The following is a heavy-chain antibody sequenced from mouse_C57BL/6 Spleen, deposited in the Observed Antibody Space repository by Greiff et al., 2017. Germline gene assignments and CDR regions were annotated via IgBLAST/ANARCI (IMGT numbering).Heavy chain of an antibody. V-gene: IGHV1-50*01. D-gene: IGHD3-2*02. CDR3: ARSAQAPYAMDY. CDR1: GYTFTSYW. CDR2: IDPSDSYT. Sequence: QVHVKQPGAELVKPGASVKLSCKASGYTFTSYWMQWVKQRPGQGLEWIGEIDPSDSYTNYNQKFKGKATLTVDTSSSTAYMQRSSLTSEDSAVYYCARSAQAPYAMDYWGQGTSVTVTS. J-gene: IGHJ4*01.